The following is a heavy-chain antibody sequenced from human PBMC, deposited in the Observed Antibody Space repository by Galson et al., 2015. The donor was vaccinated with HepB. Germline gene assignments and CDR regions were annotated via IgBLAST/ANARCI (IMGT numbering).Heavy chain of an antibody. Sequence: SVKVSCKASGYTFTSYYLNWVRQAPGQGLEWMGIINPSGGITNHAQRFQGRVTMTRDTSTSTVYMELRSLRSEGTAVYFCARGENAFDIWGQGTMVTVSS. CDR2: INPSGGIT. V-gene: IGHV1-46*01. CDR3: ARGENAFDI. CDR1: GYTFTSYY. J-gene: IGHJ3*02.